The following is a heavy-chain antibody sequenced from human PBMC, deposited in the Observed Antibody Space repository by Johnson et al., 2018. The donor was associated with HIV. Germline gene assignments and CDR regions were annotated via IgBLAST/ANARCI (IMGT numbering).Heavy chain of an antibody. CDR2: VIWNGVST. D-gene: IGHD1/OR15-1a*01. Sequence: VQLVESGGSVVRPGGSLRLSCAASGFNFDDYGMNWVRQSPGKGLEWVSGVIWNGVSTNYADSVKGRFRISRDNAKNSLYLQMNSQGADDTALYYCARAGLGFQNIHGPFDIWGQGTMVTVSS. J-gene: IGHJ3*02. V-gene: IGHV3-20*04. CDR3: ARAGLGFQNIHGPFDI. CDR1: GFNFDDYG.